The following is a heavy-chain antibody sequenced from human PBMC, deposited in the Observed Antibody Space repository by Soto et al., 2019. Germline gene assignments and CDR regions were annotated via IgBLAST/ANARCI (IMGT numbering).Heavy chain of an antibody. CDR2: TYYRSKWYN. J-gene: IGHJ6*02. D-gene: IGHD7-27*01. V-gene: IGHV6-1*01. CDR3: ARGSTHLTYGMDV. Sequence: QTLSLTCAICGYSVSSNSAAWNLIRQSPSRGLEWLGRTYYRSKWYNDYAVSVKSRITINPDTSKNQFSLQLNSVTPEDTAVYYCARGSTHLTYGMDVWGQGTTVTVSS. CDR1: GYSVSSNSAA.